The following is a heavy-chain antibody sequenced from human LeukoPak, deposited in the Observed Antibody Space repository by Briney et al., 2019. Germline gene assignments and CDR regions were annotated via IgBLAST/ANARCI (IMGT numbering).Heavy chain of an antibody. Sequence: GGSLRLSCAASGFSFTHAWMNWVRQAPGKGLERGSYISSSGSTIYYADSVKGRFTISRDNAKNSQYLQMNSLRAEETAVYYCAREQDSGSEHLWGQGTLVTVSS. J-gene: IGHJ5*02. CDR3: AREQDSGSEHL. V-gene: IGHV3-48*04. CDR2: ISSSGSTI. D-gene: IGHD1-26*01. CDR1: GFSFTHAW.